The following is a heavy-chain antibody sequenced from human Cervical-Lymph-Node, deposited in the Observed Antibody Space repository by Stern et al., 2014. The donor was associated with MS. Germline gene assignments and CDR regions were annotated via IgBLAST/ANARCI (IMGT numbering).Heavy chain of an antibody. CDR2: IVPLFGKT. V-gene: IGHV1-69*01. Sequence: VQLVESGAEVKKPGSSVKVSCKASGGTFSNYATSWVRQAPGQGLEWMGGIVPLFGKTNYAQKFQGRVKIAADESTSTAYMDLSSLRSEDTAVYYCASPLTATSVPFGYYGMDVWGQGTTVTVS. CDR1: GGTFSNYA. CDR3: ASPLTATSVPFGYYGMDV. J-gene: IGHJ6*02. D-gene: IGHD4-17*01.